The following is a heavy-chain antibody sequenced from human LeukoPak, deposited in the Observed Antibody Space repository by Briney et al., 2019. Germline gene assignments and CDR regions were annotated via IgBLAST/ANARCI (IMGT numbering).Heavy chain of an antibody. Sequence: SETLSLTCTVSGGSISSYYWSWIRQPPGKGLEWIGYIYYSGSTNYNPSLKSRVTISVDTSKNQFSLKLSSVTAADTAVYYCARHGGSGSYYNWFDPWGQGTLVTVSS. J-gene: IGHJ5*02. CDR3: ARHGGSGSYYNWFDP. CDR1: GGSISSYY. CDR2: IYYSGST. D-gene: IGHD3-10*01. V-gene: IGHV4-59*01.